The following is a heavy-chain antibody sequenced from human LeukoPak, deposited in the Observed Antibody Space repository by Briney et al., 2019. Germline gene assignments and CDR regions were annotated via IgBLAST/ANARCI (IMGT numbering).Heavy chain of an antibody. CDR2: IVPIFGTA. Sequence: ASVKVSCKASGGTFSSYAISWVRQAPGQGLEWMGGIVPIFGTANYAQKFQGRVTITADESTSTAYMELSSLRSEDTAVYYCAREPLPAAIWGVHGWFDPWGQGTLVTVSS. J-gene: IGHJ5*02. CDR1: GGTFSSYA. CDR3: AREPLPAAIWGVHGWFDP. V-gene: IGHV1-69*13. D-gene: IGHD2-2*02.